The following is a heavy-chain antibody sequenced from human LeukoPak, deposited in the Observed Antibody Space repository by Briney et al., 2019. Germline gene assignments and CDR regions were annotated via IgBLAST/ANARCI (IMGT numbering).Heavy chain of an antibody. J-gene: IGHJ4*02. CDR3: ARQEGATVDC. CDR1: GGSIRSYY. D-gene: IGHD1-26*01. CDR2: IFYTGNT. Sequence: KPSETLSLTCTVPGGSIRSYYWSWIRQPPGKGLEWIGYIFYTGNTNYTPSLESRVTISVDTSKNQVSLKLRSVTATDTAVYYCARQEGATVDCWGQGTLVTVSS. V-gene: IGHV4-59*08.